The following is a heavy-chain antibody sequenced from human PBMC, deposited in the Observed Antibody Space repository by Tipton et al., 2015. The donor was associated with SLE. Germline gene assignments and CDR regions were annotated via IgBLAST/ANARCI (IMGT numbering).Heavy chain of an antibody. CDR2: IWYDGTKK. D-gene: IGHD3-10*01. Sequence: SLRLFCAASGFDFSSHGVPWGRQAPGKGREGVAVIWYDGTKKYYADSVQGRFTVSRDNSQNTLHLQINTLRAEDTAVYYCARDFVSGGFRYFDIWGQGTLVTVSS. CDR1: GFDFSSHG. CDR3: ARDFVSGGFRYFDI. J-gene: IGHJ3*02. V-gene: IGHV3-33*01.